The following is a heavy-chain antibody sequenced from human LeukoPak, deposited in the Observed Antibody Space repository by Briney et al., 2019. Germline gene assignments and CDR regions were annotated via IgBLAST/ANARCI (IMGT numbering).Heavy chain of an antibody. D-gene: IGHD2-15*01. J-gene: IGHJ6*03. CDR3: AKAGSPYSPYYYYFMDV. Sequence: GGSLRLSCAASGFTVSSNYMTWVRQAPGKGLEWVSVIYTGGSTYYADSVKGRFTISRDSSKNTLYLQINSLRAEDTAVYYCAKAGSPYSPYYYYFMDVWGKGTTVTVSS. CDR2: IYTGGST. CDR1: GFTVSSNY. V-gene: IGHV3-53*01.